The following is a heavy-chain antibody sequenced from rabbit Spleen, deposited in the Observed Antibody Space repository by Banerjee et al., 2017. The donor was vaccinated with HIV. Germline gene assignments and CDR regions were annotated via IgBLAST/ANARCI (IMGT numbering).Heavy chain of an antibody. CDR3: ARGSATMTMVITGYYLSL. D-gene: IGHD2-1*01. V-gene: IGHV1S45*01. CDR1: GFSFSDRDV. CDR2: IHGGNSGMI. J-gene: IGHJ4*01. Sequence: QEQLEESGGGLVKPGASLTLTCKASGFSFSDRDVMCWVRQAPGKGLEWIACIHGGNSGMIFYASWAKGRFTISKASSTTVTLQMPSLTAADTATYFCARGSATMTMVITGYYLSLWGPGTLVTVS.